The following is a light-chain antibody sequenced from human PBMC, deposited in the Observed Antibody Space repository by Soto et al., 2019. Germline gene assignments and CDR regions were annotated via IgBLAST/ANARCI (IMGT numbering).Light chain of an antibody. V-gene: IGKV1-27*01. CDR1: QGISNY. J-gene: IGKJ3*01. CDR2: AAS. CDR3: PKYNSAQFT. Sequence: DIQMTQSPSSLSASVGDRVAITCRASQGISNYLAWYQQKPGKVPKLLIYAASTLQSGVPSRFSGSGSGTDLTLTISSLQAEDVATYYCPKYNSAQFTFGPGTKVDIK.